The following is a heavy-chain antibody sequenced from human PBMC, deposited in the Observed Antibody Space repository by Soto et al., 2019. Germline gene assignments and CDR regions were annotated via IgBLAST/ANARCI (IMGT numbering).Heavy chain of an antibody. D-gene: IGHD3-10*01. V-gene: IGHV3-48*01. CDR3: ASVLGSRRSGSYPSY. J-gene: IGHJ4*02. CDR2: ISTNNDAI. Sequence: EVQLVESGGGLVQPGGSLRLSCAASGFSISDCSMNWVRRAPGKGLEWISYISTNNDAIYYADSVKGRFTISRDNAKNSLYVQMNSRRAEDTALYYCASVLGSRRSGSYPSYWGQGTLVTVSS. CDR1: GFSISDCS.